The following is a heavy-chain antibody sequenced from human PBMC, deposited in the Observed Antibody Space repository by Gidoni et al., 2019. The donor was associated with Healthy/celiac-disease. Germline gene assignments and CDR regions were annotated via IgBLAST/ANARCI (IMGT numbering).Heavy chain of an antibody. Sequence: QVQLQQWGAGLLKPSEPLSLTCAVYGGSFSGYYWSWIRQPPGKGLDGIGEINHSASPNDNPSLKSRVTISVDTSKNQFSLKLSSVTAADTAVYYCARSSYDILTGYYNSTYLDYWGQGTLVTVSS. CDR3: ARSSYDILTGYYNSTYLDY. CDR2: INHSASP. J-gene: IGHJ4*02. D-gene: IGHD3-9*01. CDR1: GGSFSGYY. V-gene: IGHV4-34*01.